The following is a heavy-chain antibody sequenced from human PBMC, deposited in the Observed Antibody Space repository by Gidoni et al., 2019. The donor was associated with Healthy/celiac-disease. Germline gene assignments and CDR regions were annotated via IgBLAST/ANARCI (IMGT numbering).Heavy chain of an antibody. J-gene: IGHJ3*02. CDR3: ARDPIVGATTSFDI. D-gene: IGHD1-26*01. V-gene: IGHV3-21*01. CDR2: ISSSSSYI. Sequence: EVQLVESGGGLVTPGGSLRLSCAASGFTFSSYSMNWVRQAPGKGLEWVSSISSSSSYIYYADSVKGRFTISRDNAKNSLYLQMNSLRAEDTAVYYCARDPIVGATTSFDIWGQGTMVTVSS. CDR1: GFTFSSYS.